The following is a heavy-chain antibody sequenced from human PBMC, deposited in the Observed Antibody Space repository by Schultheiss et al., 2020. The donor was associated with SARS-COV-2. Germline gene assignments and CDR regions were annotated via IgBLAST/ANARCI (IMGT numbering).Heavy chain of an antibody. CDR1: GFTFSSYS. J-gene: IGHJ3*02. CDR2: ISSSGSTI. V-gene: IGHV3-21*04. CDR3: ARGWLSDAFDI. Sequence: GESLKISCAASGFTFSSYSMNWVRQAPGKGLEWVSSISSSGSTIYYADSVKGRFTISRDNAKNSMYLQMNSLRAEDTAVYYCARGWLSDAFDIWGQGTMVTVSS. D-gene: IGHD3-22*01.